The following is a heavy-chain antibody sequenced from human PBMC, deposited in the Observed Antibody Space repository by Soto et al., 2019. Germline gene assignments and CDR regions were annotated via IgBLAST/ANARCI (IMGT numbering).Heavy chain of an antibody. D-gene: IGHD6-13*01. Sequence: ASVKVSCKASGYPFTTYAMHWVRQAPGQSLEWMGWINTANANTKDSQKFQGRVSITRDTSANTAYMELSSLRFEDTAVYYCARVRGITAAEDYFDYWGQGTLVTVS. J-gene: IGHJ4*02. V-gene: IGHV1-3*04. CDR1: GYPFTTYA. CDR2: INTANANT. CDR3: ARVRGITAAEDYFDY.